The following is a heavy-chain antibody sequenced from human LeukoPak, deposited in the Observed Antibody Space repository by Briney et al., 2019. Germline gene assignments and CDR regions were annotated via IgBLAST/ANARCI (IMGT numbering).Heavy chain of an antibody. CDR2: TSWNGGSI. CDR3: AKDVRGHYESSSYSSNAFDI. J-gene: IGHJ3*02. CDR1: GFTFDDYA. D-gene: IGHD3-22*01. Sequence: PGRSLRLSCAASGFTFDDYAMHWVRQVPGKGLEWVSGTSWNGGSIGYADSVKGRFTISRDNAKNSLYLQMNSLRAEDMALYYCAKDVRGHYESSSYSSNAFDIWGQGTMVTVSS. V-gene: IGHV3-9*03.